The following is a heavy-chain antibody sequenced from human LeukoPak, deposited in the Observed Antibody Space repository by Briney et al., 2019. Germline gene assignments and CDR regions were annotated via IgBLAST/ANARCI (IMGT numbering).Heavy chain of an antibody. D-gene: IGHD3-3*01. J-gene: IGHJ5*02. CDR1: GYTFTSYA. CDR3: ARSPRTTKYYDFWSGYLGPWFDP. CDR2: IIPIFGTA. Sequence: GASVKVSCKASGYTFTSYAMNWVRQAPGQGLEWMGGIIPIFGTANYAQKFQGRVTITADESTSTAYMELSSLRSEDTAVYYCARSPRTTKYYDFWSGYLGPWFDPWGQGTLVTVSS. V-gene: IGHV1-69*13.